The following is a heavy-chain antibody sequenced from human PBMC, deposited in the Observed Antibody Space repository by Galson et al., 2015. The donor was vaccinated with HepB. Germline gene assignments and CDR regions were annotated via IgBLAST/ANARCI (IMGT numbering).Heavy chain of an antibody. CDR1: GFTFSSYS. V-gene: IGHV3-21*01. CDR2: ISSSSSYI. D-gene: IGHD5-24*01. J-gene: IGHJ4*02. CDR3: ARDPGYDGYNPQGGY. Sequence: SLRLSCAASGFTFSSYSMNWVRQAPGKGLEWVSSISSSSSYIYYADSVKGRFTISRDNAKNSLYLQMNSLRAEDTAVYYCARDPGYDGYNPQGGYWGQGTLVTASS.